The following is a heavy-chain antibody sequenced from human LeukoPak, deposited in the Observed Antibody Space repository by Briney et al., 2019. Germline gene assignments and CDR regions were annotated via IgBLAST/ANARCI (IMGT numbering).Heavy chain of an antibody. CDR1: GFTFSSYG. J-gene: IGHJ6*02. CDR3: AKDLIHQLPSYYYYYGMDV. D-gene: IGHD2-2*01. V-gene: IGHV3-30*18. CDR2: ISYDGSNK. Sequence: GGSLRLSCAASGFTFSSYGMHWVRQAPGKGLEWVAVISYDGSNKYYADSVKGRFTISRDNSKNPLYLQMNSLRAEDTAVYYCAKDLIHQLPSYYYYYGMDVWGQGTTVTVSS.